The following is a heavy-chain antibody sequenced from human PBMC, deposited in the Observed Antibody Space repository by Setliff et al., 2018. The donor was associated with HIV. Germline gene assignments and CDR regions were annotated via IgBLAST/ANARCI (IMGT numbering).Heavy chain of an antibody. CDR2: ISPNNGDT. CDR3: ATIRAYYYDSSGQEYFQH. J-gene: IGHJ1*01. Sequence: ASVKVSCKASGYTFIDYFMHWVRQAPGQGLEWMGWISPNNGDTNIPQRFQGRVTMTEDTSTDTAYMELSSLTSEDTAMYYCATIRAYYYDSSGQEYFQHWGHGSLVTVSS. D-gene: IGHD3-22*01. V-gene: IGHV1-2*02. CDR1: GYTFIDYF.